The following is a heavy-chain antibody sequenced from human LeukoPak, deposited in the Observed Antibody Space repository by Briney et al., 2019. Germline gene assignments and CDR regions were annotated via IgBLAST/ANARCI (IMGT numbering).Heavy chain of an antibody. J-gene: IGHJ4*02. CDR3: SRLSDDIITSYDY. D-gene: IGHD3-9*01. CDR1: GFTFSAYA. Sequence: GGSLRLSCAASGFTFSAYAIHWVRQASGKGLEWVGRIRNKANSYATAYDPAVKGRFTISRDDSKNTAYLQMNNLKTEDTAVYYCSRLSDDIITSYDYWGQGTLVTVSS. CDR2: IRNKANSYAT. V-gene: IGHV3-73*01.